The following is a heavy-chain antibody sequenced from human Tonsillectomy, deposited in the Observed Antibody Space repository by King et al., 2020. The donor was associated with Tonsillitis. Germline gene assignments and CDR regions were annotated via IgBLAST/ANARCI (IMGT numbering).Heavy chain of an antibody. CDR3: ARDRAAGTFDY. V-gene: IGHV1-69*12. D-gene: IGHD6-13*01. CDR2: IIPISGTA. CDR1: GGTFSSYA. Sequence: QLVQSGAEVKEPGSSVKVSCKASGGTFSSYAINWVRQAPGQGPEWMGGIIPISGTANYAQKFQGRVTITADESTNTVYMELSSLRSEDTAVYYCARDRAAGTFDYWGQGTLVTVSS. J-gene: IGHJ4*02.